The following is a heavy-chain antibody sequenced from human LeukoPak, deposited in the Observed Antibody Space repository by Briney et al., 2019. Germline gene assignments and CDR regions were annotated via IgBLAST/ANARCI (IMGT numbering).Heavy chain of an antibody. CDR2: IYPRDGST. Sequence: ASVNVSCKASGYTFTSNYTHWVRQAPGQGLEWMGMIYPRDGSTSYAQKFQGRVTVTRDTSTSTVHMELSGLRSEDTAVYYCASARSVVGAHHYGMDVWGQGTTVTVSS. D-gene: IGHD1-26*01. CDR1: GYTFTSNY. V-gene: IGHV1-46*01. CDR3: ASARSVVGAHHYGMDV. J-gene: IGHJ6*02.